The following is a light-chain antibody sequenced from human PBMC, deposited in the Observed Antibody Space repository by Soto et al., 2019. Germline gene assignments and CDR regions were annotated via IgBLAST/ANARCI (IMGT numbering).Light chain of an antibody. CDR2: GAS. V-gene: IGKV3D-15*01. CDR1: QSVSTD. CDR3: QQYNTWPRT. Sequence: EIVMTQSPATLSVSPGERATLSCRASQSVSTDLAWYQQRPGQAPRLLIYGASSRATGIPDRFSGSGSGTDFTLTISSLQSEDFAVYYCQQYNTWPRTFGQGTKVDIK. J-gene: IGKJ1*01.